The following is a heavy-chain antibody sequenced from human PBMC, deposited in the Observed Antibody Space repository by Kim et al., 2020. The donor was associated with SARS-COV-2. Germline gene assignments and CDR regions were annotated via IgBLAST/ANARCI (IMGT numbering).Heavy chain of an antibody. J-gene: IGHJ3*02. V-gene: IGHV4-31*02. CDR3: ARLDSYGLGAFDI. Sequence: NPSLQSRVTISVDTSKNQFSLKLRSVTAADTAVYYCARLDSYGLGAFDIWGQGTMVTVSS. D-gene: IGHD5-18*01.